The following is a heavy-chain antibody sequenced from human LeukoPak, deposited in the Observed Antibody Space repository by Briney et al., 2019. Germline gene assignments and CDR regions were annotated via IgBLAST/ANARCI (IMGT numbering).Heavy chain of an antibody. J-gene: IGHJ4*02. CDR1: GGSISISNYY. CDR2: ISYSGT. V-gene: IGHV4-39*01. CDR3: ARRTSNPVGAIDY. D-gene: IGHD1-26*01. Sequence: SETLSLTCTVSGGSISISNYYWGWIRQPPGKGVEWIGSISYSGTYYNPSLKSRLTISVDTSKNHFSLNLRSVTAADTAVYYCARRTSNPVGAIDYWGQGTLVTVSS.